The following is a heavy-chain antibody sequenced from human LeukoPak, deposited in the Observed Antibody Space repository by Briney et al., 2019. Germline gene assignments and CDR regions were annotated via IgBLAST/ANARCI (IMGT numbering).Heavy chain of an antibody. V-gene: IGHV3-66*01. CDR3: ARSRKGVGATD. CDR1: GFTVNSNS. Sequence: HPGGSLRLSCAVSGFTVNSNSLSWVRQAPGKGLEWVSIVYSGGSTYYADSVKGRFTISRDNSKNMLYLQMNSLRAEDTAVYYCARSRKGVGATDWGQGTLVTVSS. CDR2: VYSGGST. D-gene: IGHD1-26*01. J-gene: IGHJ4*02.